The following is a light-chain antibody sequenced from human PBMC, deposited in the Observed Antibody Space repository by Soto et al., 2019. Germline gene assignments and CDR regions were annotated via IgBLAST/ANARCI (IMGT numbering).Light chain of an antibody. CDR2: LAS. V-gene: IGKV1-9*01. CDR3: QQLDSDPPWT. Sequence: IQLTQSPSSVSASVGDRVTITCRASQDISTYLAWYQQNPGRAPKLLIYLASTLHTGVPARFSGSGSGTDLTLTISSLQPEDFATYYCQQLDSDPPWTFGQGTRVEIK. J-gene: IGKJ1*01. CDR1: QDISTY.